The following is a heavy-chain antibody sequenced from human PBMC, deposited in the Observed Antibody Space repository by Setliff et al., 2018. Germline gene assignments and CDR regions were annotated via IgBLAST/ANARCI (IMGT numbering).Heavy chain of an antibody. CDR1: GYSFTSYW. V-gene: IGHV5-51*01. D-gene: IGHD3-22*01. CDR2: IYPGDSDT. Sequence: GSLKISCKGSGYSFTSYWIGWVRQMPGKGLEWMGIIYPGDSDTRYSPSFQGQVTISADKSISTAYLQWSSLKASDTAMYYCARLTYYYDSSGLNAFDIWGQGTMVTVSS. J-gene: IGHJ3*02. CDR3: ARLTYYYDSSGLNAFDI.